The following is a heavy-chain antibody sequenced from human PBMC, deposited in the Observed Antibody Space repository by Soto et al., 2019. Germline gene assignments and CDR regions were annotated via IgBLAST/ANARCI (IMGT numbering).Heavy chain of an antibody. J-gene: IGHJ3*01. Sequence: EVQLVESGGGLIQPGGSLRLSCAAPGFTFSSSEMYWVRQAPGKGLEWVSYIHPSGQPIFYADSVKGRFTISRDNAKNSLYLQMRSLRAEDSAVYYCARRASRWGQGTMVTVSS. CDR1: GFTFSSSE. CDR3: ARRASR. D-gene: IGHD1-26*01. CDR2: IHPSGQPI. V-gene: IGHV3-48*03.